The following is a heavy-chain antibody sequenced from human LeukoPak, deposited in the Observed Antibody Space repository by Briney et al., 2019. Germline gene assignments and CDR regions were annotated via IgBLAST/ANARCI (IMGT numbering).Heavy chain of an antibody. Sequence: SETLSLTCTVSGGSISSGDYYWSWIRQPPGKGLEWIGYIYYSGSTYYNPSLKSRVTISVDTSKNQFSLKLSSVTAADTAVYYCARGERFGELSEDYWGQGTLVTVSS. J-gene: IGHJ4*02. V-gene: IGHV4-30-4*01. CDR2: IYYSGST. CDR1: GGSISSGDYY. D-gene: IGHD3-10*01. CDR3: ARGERFGELSEDY.